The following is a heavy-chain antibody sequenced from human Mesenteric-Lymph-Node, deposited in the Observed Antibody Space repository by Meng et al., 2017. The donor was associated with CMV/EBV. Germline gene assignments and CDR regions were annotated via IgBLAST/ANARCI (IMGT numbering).Heavy chain of an antibody. CDR3: ATSSSYVAAFDF. CDR1: GSSPNCGIFY. Sequence: VSGSSPNCGIFYLRWVPQHPVKGLEWIGNIYCSANSSYKSSLKSRLAISLDTSAGQFSLKLSSVSAADTAVYYCATSSSYVAAFDFWGQGILVTVSS. CDR2: IYCSANS. V-gene: IGHV4-31*02. J-gene: IGHJ4*02. D-gene: IGHD2-2*01.